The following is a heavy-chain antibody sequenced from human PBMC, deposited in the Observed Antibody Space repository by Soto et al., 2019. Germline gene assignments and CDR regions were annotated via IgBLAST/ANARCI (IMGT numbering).Heavy chain of an antibody. CDR1: GFTFSSYG. CDR3: AKDVYGSGKDYYGMDV. J-gene: IGHJ6*02. V-gene: IGHV3-30*18. D-gene: IGHD3-10*01. CDR2: ISYDGSNK. Sequence: QVQLVESGGGVVQPGRSLRLSCAASGFTFSSYGMHWVRQAPGKGLEWVAVISYDGSNKYYADSVKGRFTISRDNSKNTLYLQMNCLRAEDTAVYYCAKDVYGSGKDYYGMDVWGQGTTVTVSS.